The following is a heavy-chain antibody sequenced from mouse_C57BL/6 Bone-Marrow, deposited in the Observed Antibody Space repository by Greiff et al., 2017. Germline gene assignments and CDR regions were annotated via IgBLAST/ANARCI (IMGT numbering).Heavy chain of an antibody. CDR2: IRSKSSNYAT. CDR3: VRCYDGYSLWYFDV. CDR1: GFTFNTYA. Sequence: EVMLVESGGGLVQPKGSLKLSCAASGFTFNTYAMHWVRQAPGTGLEWVARIRSKSSNYATYYADSVKDRFTISRDDSQSMLYLQMNNLKTEDTAMYYCVRCYDGYSLWYFDVWGTGTTVTVSS. D-gene: IGHD2-3*01. V-gene: IGHV10-3*01. J-gene: IGHJ1*03.